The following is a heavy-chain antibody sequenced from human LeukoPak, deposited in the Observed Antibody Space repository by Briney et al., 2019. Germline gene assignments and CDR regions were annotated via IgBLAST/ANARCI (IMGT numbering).Heavy chain of an antibody. CDR2: INPSGGST. D-gene: IGHD6-19*01. CDR3: IRGWSGWDY. V-gene: IGHV1-46*01. Sequence: ASVKVSCKASGYTFTSYYMHWVRQAPRQGLEWMGIINPSGGSTSYAQKFQGRITMTRDTSTSTVYMELRSLRCEDTAVYYWIRGWSGWDYWGQETLVTVSS. J-gene: IGHJ4*02. CDR1: GYTFTSYY.